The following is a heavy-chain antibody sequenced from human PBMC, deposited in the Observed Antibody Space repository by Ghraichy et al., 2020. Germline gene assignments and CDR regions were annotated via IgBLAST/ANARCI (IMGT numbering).Heavy chain of an antibody. V-gene: IGHV4-39*07. D-gene: IGHD2-15*01. CDR2: IYYSGST. J-gene: IGHJ2*01. CDR3: ASLVVVAATIGDWYFDL. CDR1: GGSISSSSYY. Sequence: SQTLSLTCTVSGGSISSSSYYWGWIRQPPGKGLEWIGSIYYSGSTYYNPSLKSRVTISVDTSKNQFSLKLSSVTAADTAVYYCASLVVVAATIGDWYFDLWGRGTLVTVSS.